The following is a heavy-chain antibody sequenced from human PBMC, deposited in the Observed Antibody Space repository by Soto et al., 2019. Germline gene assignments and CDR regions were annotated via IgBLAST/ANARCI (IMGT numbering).Heavy chain of an antibody. CDR3: ARGGTNYYGSGSLNYYYYYGIDV. D-gene: IGHD3-10*01. J-gene: IGHJ6*02. CDR1: GDSVSSNSAA. Sequence: SQTLSLTCAISGDSVSSNSAAWNRIRQPPSRGLECLGRTYYRSKWYHAYAVSVKSRITISPATSKNQFSLQLNSVTPEDTAVYYCARGGTNYYGSGSLNYYYYYGIDVSGQSTLVTVYS. V-gene: IGHV6-1*01. CDR2: TYYRSKWYH.